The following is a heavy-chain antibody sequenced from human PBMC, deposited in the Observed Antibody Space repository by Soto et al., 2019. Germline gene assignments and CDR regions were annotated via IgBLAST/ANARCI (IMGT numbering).Heavy chain of an antibody. CDR3: AKYHDSSGYYNFDY. V-gene: IGHV3-23*01. Sequence: EVQLLESGGGLVQPGGSLRLSCAAFGFTFSSYAMSWVRQAPGKGLEWVSTISGSGGSTYYADSVKGRFTISRDNSKNTLYLQMNSLRAEDTAVYYCAKYHDSSGYYNFDYWGQGTLVTVSS. D-gene: IGHD3-22*01. CDR2: ISGSGGST. J-gene: IGHJ4*02. CDR1: GFTFSSYA.